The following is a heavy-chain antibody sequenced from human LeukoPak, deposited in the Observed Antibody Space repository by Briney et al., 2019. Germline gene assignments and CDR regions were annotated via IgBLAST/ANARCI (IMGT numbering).Heavy chain of an antibody. CDR2: INHSGST. CDR3: ARQRRYCSSTSCYSDFDY. Sequence: PGGSLRLSCAASGFTVSSNYMSWIRQPPGKGLEWIGEINHSGSTNYNPSLKSRVTISVDTSKDQFSLKLSSVTAADTAVYYCARQRRYCSSTSCYSDFDYWGQGTLVTVSS. V-gene: IGHV4-34*01. D-gene: IGHD2-2*02. CDR1: GFTVSSNY. J-gene: IGHJ4*02.